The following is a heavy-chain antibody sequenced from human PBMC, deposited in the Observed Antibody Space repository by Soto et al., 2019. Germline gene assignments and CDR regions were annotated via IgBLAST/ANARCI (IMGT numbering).Heavy chain of an antibody. CDR2: IYYSGST. D-gene: IGHD4-17*01. CDR3: ASGGGGYGDYLFDY. J-gene: IGHJ4*02. V-gene: IGHV4-31*03. Sequence: SETLSLTCTVSGGSISSGGYYWSWIRQHPGKGLEWIGYIYYSGSTYYNPSLKSRVTISVDTSKNQFSLKLSSVTAADTAVYYCASGGGGYGDYLFDYWGQGTLVTVSS. CDR1: GGSISSGGYY.